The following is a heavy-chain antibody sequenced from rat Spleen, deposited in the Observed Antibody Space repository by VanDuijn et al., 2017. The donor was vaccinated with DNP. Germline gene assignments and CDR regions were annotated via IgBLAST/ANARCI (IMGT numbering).Heavy chain of an antibody. D-gene: IGHD1-2*01. CDR2: IVYDGSSS. J-gene: IGHJ3*01. CDR3: ARSAAGIAY. V-gene: IGHV5-7*01. Sequence: EVQLVESGGGLVQPGRSLKLSCAASGLTFSDYSMAWVRQAPKKGLEWVATIVYDGSSSYYGDSVTGRFTISRDNEKSTLYLQMDSLRSEDTATYYCARSAAGIAYWGQGTLVTVSS. CDR1: GLTFSDYS.